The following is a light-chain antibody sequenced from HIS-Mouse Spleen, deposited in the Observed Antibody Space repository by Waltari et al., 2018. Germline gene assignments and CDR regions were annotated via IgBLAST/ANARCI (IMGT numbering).Light chain of an antibody. J-gene: IGLJ2*01. Sequence: SYELTQPPSVSVSPGQTARITCSGDALPKKYAYWYQQKSGKAPVPVIYEDSKRPSGIPERFSGSSSGTMATLTISGAQVEEEADYYCYSTDSSGNHRVFGGGTKLTVL. CDR3: YSTDSSGNHRV. CDR2: EDS. CDR1: ALPKKY. V-gene: IGLV3-10*01.